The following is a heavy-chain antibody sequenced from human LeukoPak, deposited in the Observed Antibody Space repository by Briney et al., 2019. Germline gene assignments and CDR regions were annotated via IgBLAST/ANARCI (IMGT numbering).Heavy chain of an antibody. D-gene: IGHD5-18*01. CDR1: GFTFSSYS. J-gene: IGHJ3*02. Sequence: GGSLRLSCAASGFTFSSYSMNWVRQAPGKGLEWVSSISSSSSYIYYADSVKGRFTISRDNAKNSLYLQMNSLRAEDTGVSYCASLGWETADAFDIWGQATMVTVSS. CDR2: ISSSSSYI. CDR3: ASLGWETADAFDI. V-gene: IGHV3-21*01.